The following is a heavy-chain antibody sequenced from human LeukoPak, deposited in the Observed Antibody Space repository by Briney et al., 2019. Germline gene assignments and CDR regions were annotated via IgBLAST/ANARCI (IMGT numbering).Heavy chain of an antibody. CDR2: ISGSGGTT. J-gene: IGHJ4*02. D-gene: IGHD5-24*01. CDR3: AKVQEMSTILPPFHY. V-gene: IGHV3-23*01. CDR1: GFTFSSYA. Sequence: PGGSLRLSCAASGFTFSSYAMSWFRQAPGKGLEWVAAISGSGGTTYYADSVKGRFTISRDNSKNTLYLQMNSLRAADKALYYCAKVQEMSTILPPFHYWGQGTLVTVSS.